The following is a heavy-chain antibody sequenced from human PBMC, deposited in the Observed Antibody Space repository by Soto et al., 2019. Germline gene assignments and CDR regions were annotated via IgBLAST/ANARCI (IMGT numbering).Heavy chain of an antibody. CDR1: GGSISRYY. J-gene: IGHJ5*02. Sequence: PSETLSLTCTVSGGSISRYYWSWIRQPPGKGLEWIGYIYYSGSTNYNPSLKSRVTISVDTSKNQFSLKLSSVTAADTAVYYCARHNVGYCSGGSCYSQWFDPWGQGTLVTVSS. D-gene: IGHD2-15*01. V-gene: IGHV4-59*08. CDR3: ARHNVGYCSGGSCYSQWFDP. CDR2: IYYSGST.